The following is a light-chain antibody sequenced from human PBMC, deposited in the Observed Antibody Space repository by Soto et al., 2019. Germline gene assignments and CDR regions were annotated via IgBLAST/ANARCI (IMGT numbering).Light chain of an antibody. CDR2: EVS. V-gene: IGLV2-14*01. CDR3: SSHGGSNNFYV. CDR1: SSDVGNNKH. J-gene: IGLJ1*01. Sequence: QSVLTQPASVSGSPGQSITISCTGTSSDVGNNKHVSWYQHHPGKAPKLMIYEVSNRPSGVSNRFSGSKSGYTASLTISGLQAEDEADYYCSSHGGSNNFYVFGTGTKLTVL.